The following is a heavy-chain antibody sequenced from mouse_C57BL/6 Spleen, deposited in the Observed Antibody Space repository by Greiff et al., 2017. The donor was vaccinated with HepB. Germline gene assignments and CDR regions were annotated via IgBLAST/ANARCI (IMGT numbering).Heavy chain of an antibody. CDR2: IYPRSGNT. Sequence: QVQLQQSGAELARPGASVKLSCKASGYTFTSYGISWVKQRTGQGLEWIGEIYPRSGNTYYNEKFKDKATLTDDKSSSTAYMELRSLTCEDSAVYFCAGYGIAYWGQGTLVTVSA. CDR1: GYTFTSYG. V-gene: IGHV1-81*01. D-gene: IGHD2-14*01. CDR3: AGYGIAY. J-gene: IGHJ3*01.